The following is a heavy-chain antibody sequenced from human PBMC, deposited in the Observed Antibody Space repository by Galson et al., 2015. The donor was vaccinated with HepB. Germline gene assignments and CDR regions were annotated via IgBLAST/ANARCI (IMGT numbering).Heavy chain of an antibody. CDR2: IWYDGSNK. Sequence: SLRLSCAASGFTFSSYGMHWVRQAPGKGLEWVAVIWYDGSNKYYADSVKGRFTISRDNSKNTLYLQMNSLRAEDTAVYYCARASGGSWCLMDYWGQGTLVTVSS. V-gene: IGHV3-33*01. D-gene: IGHD6-13*01. CDR3: ARASGGSWCLMDY. J-gene: IGHJ4*02. CDR1: GFTFSSYG.